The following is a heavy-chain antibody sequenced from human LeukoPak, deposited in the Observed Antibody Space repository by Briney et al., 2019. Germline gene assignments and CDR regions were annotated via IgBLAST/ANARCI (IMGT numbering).Heavy chain of an antibody. Sequence: SETLSLTCTVSGGSISSYYWSWIRQPAGKGLEYIGRIYTTGSTYYNPSLKSRVTMSVDTSKNQFSLKLNSVTAADTAVYYCARVTVAGTVGFDYWGQGTLVTVSS. V-gene: IGHV4-4*07. CDR2: IYTTGST. D-gene: IGHD6-19*01. CDR3: ARVTVAGTVGFDY. CDR1: GGSISSYY. J-gene: IGHJ4*02.